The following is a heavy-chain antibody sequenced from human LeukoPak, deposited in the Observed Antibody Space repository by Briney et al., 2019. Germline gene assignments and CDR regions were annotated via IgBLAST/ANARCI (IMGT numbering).Heavy chain of an antibody. V-gene: IGHV1-69*05. Sequence: ASVKVSCKASGGTFSSYAISWVRQAPGQGLEWMGGIIPIFGKANYAQKFQGRVTITTDESTSTAYMELSSLRSEDTAVYYCARGGRYNWNGRPFDYWGQGTLVTVSS. CDR1: GGTFSSYA. D-gene: IGHD1-1*01. CDR2: IIPIFGKA. J-gene: IGHJ4*02. CDR3: ARGGRYNWNGRPFDY.